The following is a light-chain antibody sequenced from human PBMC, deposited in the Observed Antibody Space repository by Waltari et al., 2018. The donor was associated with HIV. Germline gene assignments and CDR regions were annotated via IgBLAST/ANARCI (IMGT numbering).Light chain of an antibody. CDR3: QHYNSYLWT. V-gene: IGKV1-5*03. Sequence: DIQMTQSPSTLSASVGDRVTITCRASQSISSWLAWYQQKPGKAPNLLVYKASSLESGVPSRFIGSGSGTEFTLTISSLQPDDFATYYCQHYNSYLWTFGQGTKVEIK. CDR2: KAS. J-gene: IGKJ1*01. CDR1: QSISSW.